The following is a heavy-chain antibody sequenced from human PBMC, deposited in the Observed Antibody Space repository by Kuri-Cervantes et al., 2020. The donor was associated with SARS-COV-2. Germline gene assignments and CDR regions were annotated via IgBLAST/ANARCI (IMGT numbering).Heavy chain of an antibody. CDR2: ISSSGSTI. CDR1: GGSFSCYY. V-gene: IGHV3-11*04. CDR3: ARDSPLVGATWNYFDY. Sequence: GGSLRLSCAVYGGSFSCYYWSWIRQAPGKGLEWVSYISSSGSTIYYADSVKGRFTISRDNAKNSLYLQMNSLRAEDTAVYYCARDSPLVGATWNYFDYWGQGTLVTVSS. D-gene: IGHD1-26*01. J-gene: IGHJ4*02.